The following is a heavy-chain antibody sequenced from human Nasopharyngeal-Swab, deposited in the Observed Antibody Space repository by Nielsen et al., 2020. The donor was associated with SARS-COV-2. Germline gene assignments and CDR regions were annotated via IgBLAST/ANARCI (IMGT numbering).Heavy chain of an antibody. CDR3: ARGSVFGTFDI. Sequence: ASVKVSCKDTGYTFTGYYMHWVRQAPGQGLEWVGRINPNSGGTNYAQKFQGRVTMTRDTSISTAYMELSRLRSDDTAVYYCARGSVFGTFDIWGQGAMVTVSS. J-gene: IGHJ3*02. V-gene: IGHV1-2*06. CDR2: INPNSGGT. D-gene: IGHD3-10*01. CDR1: GYTFTGYY.